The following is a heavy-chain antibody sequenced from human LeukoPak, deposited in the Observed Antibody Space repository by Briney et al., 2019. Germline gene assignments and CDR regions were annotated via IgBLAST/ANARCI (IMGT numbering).Heavy chain of an antibody. CDR2: IKEDGTDK. J-gene: IGHJ4*02. D-gene: IGHD1-20*01. CDR1: GFTFSSYW. CDR3: ARDGLTGKTDGTPDS. Sequence: PGGSLRLSCAASGFTFSSYWMSWVRQAPGKGLEWVANIKEDGTDKYYVASMKGRFTISRDNAKNSLYLQMNSLRAEDTAMYYCARDGLTGKTDGTPDSWGQGTLVTVSS. V-gene: IGHV3-7*01.